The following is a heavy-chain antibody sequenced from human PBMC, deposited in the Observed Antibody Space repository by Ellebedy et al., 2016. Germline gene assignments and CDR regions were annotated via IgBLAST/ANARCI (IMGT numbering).Heavy chain of an antibody. CDR2: ISAYNGNT. CDR3: ARDLGFGEPFDY. CDR1: GYTFTSYG. J-gene: IGHJ4*02. V-gene: IGHV1-18*01. D-gene: IGHD3-10*01. Sequence: ASVKVSXXASGYTFTSYGISWVRQAPGQGLEWMGWISAYNGNTNYAQKLQGRVTMTTDTSTSTAYMELRSLRSDDTAVYYCARDLGFGEPFDYWGQGTLVTVSS.